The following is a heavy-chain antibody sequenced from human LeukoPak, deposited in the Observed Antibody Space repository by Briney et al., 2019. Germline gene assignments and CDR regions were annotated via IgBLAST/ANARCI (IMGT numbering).Heavy chain of an antibody. CDR3: ARGRYCSGGRCYSDFDY. V-gene: IGHV3-11*06. D-gene: IGHD2-15*01. Sequence: PGGPLRLSYAAAGFTFSDYYMSWLRQAPGKGLEWVSYISSASSYTNYADSVKGRFTISRDNAKNSLYLQMNSLRGEDTAVYYCARGRYCSGGRCYSDFDYWGQGTLVTVFS. CDR1: GFTFSDYY. J-gene: IGHJ4*02. CDR2: ISSASSYT.